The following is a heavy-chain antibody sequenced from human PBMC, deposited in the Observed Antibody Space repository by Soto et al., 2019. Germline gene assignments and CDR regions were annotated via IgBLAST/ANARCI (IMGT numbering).Heavy chain of an antibody. D-gene: IGHD6-13*01. CDR3: ARDIEAAGTVFDY. CDR2: IWFDGSKN. CDR1: GFTFSNYG. J-gene: IGHJ4*02. V-gene: IGHV3-33*01. Sequence: GGSLRLSCAASGFTFSNYGMHWVRQAPGKGLEWVAVIWFDGSKNYYADSVKGRFTISRDNSKNMLYLQMNSLRAEDTAVYYCARDIEAAGTVFDYWGQGTLVTVSS.